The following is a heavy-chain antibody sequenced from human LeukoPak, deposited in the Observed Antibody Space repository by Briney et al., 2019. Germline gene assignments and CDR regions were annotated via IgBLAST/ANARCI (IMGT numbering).Heavy chain of an antibody. J-gene: IGHJ4*02. CDR1: GFTFSRYG. CDR3: ARDHRVRGVIDY. D-gene: IGHD3-10*01. CDR2: ISGSGGST. V-gene: IGHV3-23*01. Sequence: PGGSLRLSCAASGFTFSRYGMSWVRQAPGKGLEWVSAISGSGGSTFYADSVKGRFTISRDNSKNTLYLQMNSLRAEDTAVYYCARDHRVRGVIDYWGQGTLVTVSS.